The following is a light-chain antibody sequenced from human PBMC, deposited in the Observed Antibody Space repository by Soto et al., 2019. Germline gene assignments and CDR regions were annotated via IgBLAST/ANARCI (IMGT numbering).Light chain of an antibody. CDR3: QVWDTSSDHPV. J-gene: IGLJ2*01. Sequence: SYELTQPPSVSVAPGQTASISCGGNNIGIKDVYWYQQQPGQAPVLVIYDNSDRPSGIPERFSGSNSGNTATLTISRVEAGDEADYYCQVWDTSSDHPVFGGGTKLTVL. CDR2: DNS. V-gene: IGLV3-21*01. CDR1: NIGIKD.